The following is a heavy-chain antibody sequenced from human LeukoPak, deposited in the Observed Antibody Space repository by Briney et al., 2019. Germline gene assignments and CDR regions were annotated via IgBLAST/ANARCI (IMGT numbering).Heavy chain of an antibody. CDR1: GGSFSAYY. V-gene: IGHV4-34*01. CDR3: ARGQRITLTV. J-gene: IGHJ4*02. D-gene: IGHD3-22*01. Sequence: PSETLSLTCAVYGGSFSAYYWSWTRQPPGKGLEWIGEINHSGSTNYNPSLKSRVAISVDTSRNQFSLRLSSVTAADTAVYYCARGQRITLTVWGQGTLVTVSS. CDR2: INHSGST.